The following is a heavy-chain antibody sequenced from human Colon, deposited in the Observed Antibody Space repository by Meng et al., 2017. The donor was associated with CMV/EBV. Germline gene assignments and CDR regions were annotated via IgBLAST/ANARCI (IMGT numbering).Heavy chain of an antibody. CDR3: AKDRAYCGSFSCSPNYFDG. J-gene: IGHJ4*02. Sequence: GGSLRLSCAASGFTFNRNSMSWVRQAPGKGLEWVSGINGVGDTTYYADSVKGRFTISRDNSKNTLYLRMIDLRAEDTAMYYCAKDRAYCGSFSCSPNYFDGWGQGNLVTVS. D-gene: IGHD2-21*01. CDR1: GFTFNRNS. CDR2: INGVGDTT. V-gene: IGHV3-23*01.